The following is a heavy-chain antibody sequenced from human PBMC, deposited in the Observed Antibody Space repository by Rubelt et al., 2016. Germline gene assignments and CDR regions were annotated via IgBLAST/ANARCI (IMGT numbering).Heavy chain of an antibody. CDR3: ARWKGGSSTIDY. CDR1: GGSLSGYY. Sequence: QVQLQQWGAGLLKPSETLSLTCAVYGGSLSGYYWSWIRQPPGKGLEWIGEINHSGITNYNPSLKSRVTVSLDTSKNQFHLKLSSVTAVDPAVYYCARWKGGSSTIDYWGRGTVVTVSS. V-gene: IGHV4-34*01. J-gene: IGHJ4*02. CDR2: INHSGIT. D-gene: IGHD2-2*01.